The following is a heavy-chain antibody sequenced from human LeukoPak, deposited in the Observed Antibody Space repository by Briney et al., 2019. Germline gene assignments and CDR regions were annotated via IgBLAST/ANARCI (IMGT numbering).Heavy chain of an antibody. V-gene: IGHV4-59*01. Sequence: SETLSLTCTVSGVSISSYYWSWIRQPPGKGLEWIGYIYYSGSTNYNPSLKSRVTISVDTSKNQFSLKLSSVTAADTAVYYCARVDNWNDPFDYWGQGTLVTVSS. CDR1: GVSISSYY. CDR2: IYYSGST. D-gene: IGHD1-1*01. CDR3: ARVDNWNDPFDY. J-gene: IGHJ4*02.